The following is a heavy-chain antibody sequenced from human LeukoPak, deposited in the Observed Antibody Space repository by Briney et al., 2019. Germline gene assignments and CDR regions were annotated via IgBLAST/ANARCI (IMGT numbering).Heavy chain of an antibody. D-gene: IGHD5-12*01. CDR1: GYTFTGYY. CDR3: ASFVLRLHAFDI. J-gene: IGHJ3*02. Sequence: EASVKVSCKASGYTFTGYYMHWVRQAPGQGLEWMGWINPNSGGTNYAQKFQGRVTMTRDTSISTAYMELSRLRSDDAAAYYCASFVLRLHAFDIWGQGTMVTVSS. CDR2: INPNSGGT. V-gene: IGHV1-2*02.